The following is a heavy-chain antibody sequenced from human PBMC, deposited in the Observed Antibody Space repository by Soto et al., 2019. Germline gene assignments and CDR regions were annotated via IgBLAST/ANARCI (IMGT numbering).Heavy chain of an antibody. CDR2: IIPIFNTA. CDR3: ANTRVNYGGIPYNFDT. Sequence: GXSVKVSCKASGGTFSSYGFNWVRQAPLQGLEWVGGIIPIFNTANYAQKFQGRVTITADESTSTAYMELRSLRPEDTAVYYCANTRVNYGGIPYNFDTWGQGTLVTVSS. J-gene: IGHJ4*02. D-gene: IGHD4-17*01. CDR1: GGTFSSYG. V-gene: IGHV1-69*01.